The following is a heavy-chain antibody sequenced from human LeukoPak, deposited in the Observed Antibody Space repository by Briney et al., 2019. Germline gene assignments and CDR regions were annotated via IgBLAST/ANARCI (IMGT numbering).Heavy chain of an antibody. J-gene: IGHJ4*02. D-gene: IGHD3-16*01. V-gene: IGHV3-7*01. CDR2: IKQDGSEK. Sequence: PGGSLRLSCAASGFTFSSYWMSWVRQAPGKGLEWVANIKQDGSEKYYVDSVKGRFTLSRDNAKSSVYLQMNSLRAEDAAVYYCARDKPRGSYDGSIFDSWGQGTLVTVSS. CDR1: GFTFSSYW. CDR3: ARDKPRGSYDGSIFDS.